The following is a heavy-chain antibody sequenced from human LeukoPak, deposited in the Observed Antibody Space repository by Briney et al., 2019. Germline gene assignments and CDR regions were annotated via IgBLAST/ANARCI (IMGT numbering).Heavy chain of an antibody. V-gene: IGHV3-23*01. CDR3: AKGGSSGWSYSDY. Sequence: GGSLRLSCAASGFTFNNYAMTWVRQAPGKGLEWVSAITGTGAYTNYADSVKGRFTISRDNSKNTLYLQTNGLRAEDTAVYYCAKGGSSGWSYSDYWGQGTLVTVSS. D-gene: IGHD6-19*01. CDR2: ITGTGAYT. J-gene: IGHJ4*02. CDR1: GFTFNNYA.